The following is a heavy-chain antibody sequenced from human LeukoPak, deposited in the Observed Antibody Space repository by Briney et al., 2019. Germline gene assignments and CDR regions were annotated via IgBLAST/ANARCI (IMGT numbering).Heavy chain of an antibody. D-gene: IGHD1-26*01. CDR2: IKQDGSAK. CDR1: GFTFSSYW. V-gene: IGHV3-7*01. CDR3: ARDEGGSYSFDY. J-gene: IGHJ4*02. Sequence: GGSLRLSCAASGFTFSSYWMTWVRQAPGKGLEWVANIKQDGSAKYYADSVKGRFTISRDNAKNSLFLQMNSLRAEDSAVYYCARDEGGSYSFDYWGQGTLVTVSS.